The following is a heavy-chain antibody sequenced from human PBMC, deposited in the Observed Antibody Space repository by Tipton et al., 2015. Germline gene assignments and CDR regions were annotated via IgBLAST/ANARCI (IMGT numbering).Heavy chain of an antibody. CDR2: IYCSGST. V-gene: IGHV4-31*03. CDR3: ARGGNNWFDP. D-gene: IGHD2-15*01. CDR1: GGSISSGVYY. J-gene: IGHJ5*02. Sequence: TLSLTCTVSGGSISSGVYYWSWIRQHPGKGLEWIGYIYCSGSTYYNPSLKSRVTISVDTSKNQFSLKLTSVTAADTAVYYCARGGNNWFDPWGQGTLVTVSS.